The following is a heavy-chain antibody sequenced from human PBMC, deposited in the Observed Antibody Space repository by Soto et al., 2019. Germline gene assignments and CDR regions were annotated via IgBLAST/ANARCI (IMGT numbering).Heavy chain of an antibody. CDR2: MNPNSGNT. J-gene: IGHJ6*02. CDR3: ARGFVVVVAATLDYYYGMDV. D-gene: IGHD2-15*01. CDR1: GYTFTSYD. V-gene: IGHV1-8*01. Sequence: ASVKVSCKASGYTFTSYDINWVRQATGQGLEWMGWMNPNSGNTGYAQKFQGRVTMTRNTSISTAYMELSSLRSEDTAVYYCARGFVVVVAATLDYYYGMDVWGQGTTVTVSS.